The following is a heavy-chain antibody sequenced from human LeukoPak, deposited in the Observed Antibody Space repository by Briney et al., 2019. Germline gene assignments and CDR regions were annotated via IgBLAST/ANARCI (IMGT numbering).Heavy chain of an antibody. Sequence: GGSLRLSCAASGFTFSSYAMHWVRQAPGKGLEWVAVISYDGSNKYYADSVKGRFTISRDNSKNTLYLQMNSLRAEDTAVYYCARTVSSSWLNFDYWGQGTLVTVSS. CDR2: ISYDGSNK. J-gene: IGHJ4*02. CDR3: ARTVSSSWLNFDY. CDR1: GFTFSSYA. D-gene: IGHD6-13*01. V-gene: IGHV3-30-3*01.